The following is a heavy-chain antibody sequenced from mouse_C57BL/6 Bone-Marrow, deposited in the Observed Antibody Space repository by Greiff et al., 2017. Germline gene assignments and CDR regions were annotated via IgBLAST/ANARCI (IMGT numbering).Heavy chain of an antibody. J-gene: IGHJ3*01. D-gene: IGHD1-1*01. V-gene: IGHV1-82*01. CDR1: GYAFSSSW. CDR2: IYPGDGDT. CDR3: AREEIDYYGSSYQFAY. Sequence: VQLQQSGPELVKPGASVKISCKASGYAFSSSWMNWVKQRPGKGLEWIGRIYPGDGDTNYNGKFKGKATLTADKSSSTAYMQLSSLTSEDSAVYFCAREEIDYYGSSYQFAYWGQGTLVTVSA.